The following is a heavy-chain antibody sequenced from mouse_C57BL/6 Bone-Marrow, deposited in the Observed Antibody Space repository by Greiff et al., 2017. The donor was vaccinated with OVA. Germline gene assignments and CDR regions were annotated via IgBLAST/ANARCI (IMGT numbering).Heavy chain of an antibody. D-gene: IGHD1-1*01. Sequence: QVQLLESGAELVKPGASVKLSCKASGYTFTSYWMHWVKQRPGQGLEWIGMIYPNSGSTNYNEKFKSKATLTVDKSSSTAYMQLSSLTSEDSAVYYCARRITRVVGMAYWGQGTLVTVSA. CDR3: ARRITRVVGMAY. CDR1: GYTFTSYW. J-gene: IGHJ3*01. V-gene: IGHV1-64*01. CDR2: IYPNSGST.